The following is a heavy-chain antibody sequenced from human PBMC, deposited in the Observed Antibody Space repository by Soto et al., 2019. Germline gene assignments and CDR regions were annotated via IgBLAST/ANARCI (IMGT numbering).Heavy chain of an antibody. Sequence: SETLSLTCTVSGGSISSYYWSWIRQPPGKGLEWIGYIYYSGSTNYNPSLKSRVTISVDTSKNQFSLKLSSVTAADTAVYYCARAPLPLNYYDSSGYYYLDYWGQGTLVTVSS. CDR3: ARAPLPLNYYDSSGYYYLDY. J-gene: IGHJ4*02. CDR2: IYYSGST. V-gene: IGHV4-59*01. CDR1: GGSISSYY. D-gene: IGHD3-22*01.